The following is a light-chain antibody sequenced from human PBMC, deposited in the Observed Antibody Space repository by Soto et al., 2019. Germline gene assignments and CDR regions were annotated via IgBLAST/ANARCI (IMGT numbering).Light chain of an antibody. CDR1: SSDVGAYNY. Sequence: SVLTQPGSVSGAPGQSITITSTGTSSDVGAYNYVSWYQQHPGKAPKLMIYDVSHRPSGVSHRFSGSKSGNTASLTISGLQAEDEADYYCGSYTTSSNYVFGTGTRSPS. CDR2: DVS. CDR3: GSYTTSSNYV. V-gene: IGLV2-14*01. J-gene: IGLJ1*01.